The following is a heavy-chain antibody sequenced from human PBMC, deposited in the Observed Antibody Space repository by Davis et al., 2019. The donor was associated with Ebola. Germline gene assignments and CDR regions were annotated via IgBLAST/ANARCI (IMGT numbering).Heavy chain of an antibody. CDR2: INPNSGGT. Sequence: ASVKVSCKASGYTFTSYYMHWVRQAPGQGLEWMGWINPNSGGTNYAQKFQGWVTMTRDTSISTAYMELSRLRSDDTAVYYCARDLGQQLDNWFDPWGQGTLVTVSS. CDR3: ARDLGQQLDNWFDP. CDR1: GYTFTSYY. J-gene: IGHJ5*02. V-gene: IGHV1-2*04. D-gene: IGHD6-13*01.